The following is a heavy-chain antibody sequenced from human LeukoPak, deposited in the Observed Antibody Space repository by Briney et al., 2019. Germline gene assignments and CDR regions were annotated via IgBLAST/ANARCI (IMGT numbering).Heavy chain of an antibody. J-gene: IGHJ3*02. D-gene: IGHD2-21*02. CDR1: GGSISSYY. V-gene: IGHV4-59*08. CDR3: AGYCGGDCFDDAFDI. CDR2: IYYSGST. Sequence: SETLSLTCTVSGGSISSYYWSWIRQPPGKGLEWIGYIYYSGSTNYNPSLKSRVTISVDRSKNQFSLKLSSVTAADTAVYYCAGYCGGDCFDDAFDIWGQGTMVTVSS.